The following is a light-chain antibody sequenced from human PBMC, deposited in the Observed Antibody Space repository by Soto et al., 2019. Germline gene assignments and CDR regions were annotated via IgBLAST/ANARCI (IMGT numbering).Light chain of an antibody. CDR1: QSISSW. V-gene: IGKV1-5*01. CDR2: DAS. Sequence: DLQMTQSPSTLSASVGDRVSITSRASQSISSWLAWYQQKAGKAPKFLIYDASSLESAVPSRFTGRGSGTEFTLTISSLQPDYFATYYCQQYNSYSQTCGQGTKVEIK. J-gene: IGKJ1*01. CDR3: QQYNSYSQT.